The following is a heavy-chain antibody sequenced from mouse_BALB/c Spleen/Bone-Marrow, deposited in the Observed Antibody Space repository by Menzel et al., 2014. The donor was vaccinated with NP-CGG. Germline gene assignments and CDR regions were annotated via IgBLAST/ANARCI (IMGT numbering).Heavy chain of an antibody. Sequence: VQLQQSGAELVKPGASVELSCTASGFNIKDTYIHWVMRRPEQGLAWIGRIDPASGDTKFDPKLQGKATITADTSPNTAYLQVTSLTSEDTAVYYCARVNPWYFDVWGAGTTVTVSS. CDR2: IDPASGDT. J-gene: IGHJ1*01. CDR1: GFNIKDTY. V-gene: IGHV14-3*02. D-gene: IGHD2-2*01. CDR3: ARVNPWYFDV.